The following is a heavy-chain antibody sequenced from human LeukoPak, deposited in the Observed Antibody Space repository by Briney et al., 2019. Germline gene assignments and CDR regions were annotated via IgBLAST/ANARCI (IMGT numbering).Heavy chain of an antibody. V-gene: IGHV3-48*02. Sequence: PGGSLRLSCAASGFTFSTYSMHWVRQAPGKGLEWVSYISGSSSTIYYADTLKGRFTISRDNAKSSLYLQMNSLRDEDTAVYYCARDKYSTIDYWGNRAIVSVST. J-gene: IGHJ4*03. D-gene: IGHD6-6*01. CDR1: GFTFSTYS. CDR2: ISGSSSTI. CDR3: ARDKYSTIDY.